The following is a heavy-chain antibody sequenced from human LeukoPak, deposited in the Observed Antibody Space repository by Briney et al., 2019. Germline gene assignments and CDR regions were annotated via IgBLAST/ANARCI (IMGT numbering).Heavy chain of an antibody. Sequence: SETLSLTCTASGGSISSSSYYWGWIRQPPGKGLEWIGSIYYSGSTYYNPFLKSRVTISVDTSKNPFSLKLSSVTAAYTAVYYCSRGDYDILTGYLNWFDPWGQGTLVTVSS. D-gene: IGHD3-9*01. J-gene: IGHJ5*02. CDR3: SRGDYDILTGYLNWFDP. CDR2: IYYSGST. CDR1: GGSISSSSYY. V-gene: IGHV4-39*02.